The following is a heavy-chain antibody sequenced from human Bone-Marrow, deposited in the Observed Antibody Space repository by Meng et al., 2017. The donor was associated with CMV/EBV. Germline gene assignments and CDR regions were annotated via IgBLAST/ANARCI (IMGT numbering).Heavy chain of an antibody. CDR2: IIPIFGTA. V-gene: IGHV1-69*06. CDR1: GGTFRRYA. Sequence: SGGTFRRYAISWVRQAPGQGLECMGGIIPIFGTANYAQKFQGRVTITVDKSTSTAYMELSSLRSEDTAVYYCARGAPQGEEDWYDPWGQGTLVTVSS. D-gene: IGHD3-10*01. J-gene: IGHJ5*02. CDR3: ARGAPQGEEDWYDP.